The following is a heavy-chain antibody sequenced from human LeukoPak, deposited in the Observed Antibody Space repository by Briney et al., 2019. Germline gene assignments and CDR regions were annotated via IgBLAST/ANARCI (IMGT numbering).Heavy chain of an antibody. CDR3: AKDATAVVGTVYMDV. Sequence: PGGSLRLSCAASGFTFSNYEMNWVRQAPGKGREWISHISNIGDIIHYADSVEGRFTISRDNAKNSLYLQMNSLRAEDTAVYYCAKDATAVVGTVYMDVWGKGTTVTISS. CDR2: ISNIGDII. J-gene: IGHJ6*03. V-gene: IGHV3-48*03. CDR1: GFTFSNYE. D-gene: IGHD6-13*01.